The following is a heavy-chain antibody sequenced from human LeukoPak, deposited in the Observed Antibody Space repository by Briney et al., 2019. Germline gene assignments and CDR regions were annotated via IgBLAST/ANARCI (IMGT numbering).Heavy chain of an antibody. Sequence: GGSLRLSCEASGFTVSSNYMSWVRQAPGKGLEWVSVIYSGGSTYYADSVKGRFTISRDNSKNTLYLQMNSLRAEDTAVYYCARVDTAMYYYYGMDVWGQGTTVTVSS. CDR2: IYSGGST. D-gene: IGHD5-18*01. V-gene: IGHV3-53*01. CDR3: ARVDTAMYYYYGMDV. J-gene: IGHJ6*02. CDR1: GFTVSSNY.